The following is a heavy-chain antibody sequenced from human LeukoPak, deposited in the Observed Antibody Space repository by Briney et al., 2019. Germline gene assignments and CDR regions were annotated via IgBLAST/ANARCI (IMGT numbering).Heavy chain of an antibody. Sequence: GGSLRLSCAASGFTFSDYYMSWVRQAPGNGLQWVLYISSSGSTIYYADSVKGRFTISRDNAKNSLYLQMNSLRAEDTAVYYCARASSGTYSETDYWGQGTLVTVSS. CDR2: ISSSGSTI. J-gene: IGHJ4*02. D-gene: IGHD1-26*01. CDR3: ARASSGTYSETDY. CDR1: GFTFSDYY. V-gene: IGHV3-11*04.